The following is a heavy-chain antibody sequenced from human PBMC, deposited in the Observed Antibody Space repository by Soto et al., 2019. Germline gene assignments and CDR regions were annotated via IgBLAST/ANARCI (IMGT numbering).Heavy chain of an antibody. V-gene: IGHV1-46*01. CDR1: GYSLTSYY. CDR2: INPSGGTP. D-gene: IGHD4-17*01. Sequence: ASANVSCKASGYSLTSYYIHWVRQAPGQGLEWMGMINPSGGTPSYAQKFQGRVAVTGDTSTSTVYMELSSLRAEDTAIYYCAKDPNGDYIRAFDAWGQGTLVTVSS. CDR3: AKDPNGDYIRAFDA. J-gene: IGHJ4*02.